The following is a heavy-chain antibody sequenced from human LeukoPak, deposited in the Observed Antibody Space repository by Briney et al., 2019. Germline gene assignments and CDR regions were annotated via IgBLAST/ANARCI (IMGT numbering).Heavy chain of an antibody. CDR2: ISGSGDST. V-gene: IGHV3-23*01. D-gene: IGHD3-22*01. CDR3: AKRGPMYYYDSSGYYVDY. Sequence: GGSLRLSCVASGFTLRSYVMNWVRQTPGKGLEWVSSISGSGDSTFYADSVKGRFSISRDNSKNTLYLQMNSLRAEDTAVYYCAKRGPMYYYDSSGYYVDYWGQGTLVTVSS. CDR1: GFTLRSYV. J-gene: IGHJ4*02.